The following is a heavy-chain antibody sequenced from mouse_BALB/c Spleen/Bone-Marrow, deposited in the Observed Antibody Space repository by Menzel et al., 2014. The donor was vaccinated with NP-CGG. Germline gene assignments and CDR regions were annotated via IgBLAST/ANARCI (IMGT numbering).Heavy chain of an antibody. CDR1: GFTFTSYT. CDR2: ISNGGGST. CDR3: TREDYGAY. Sequence: EVKLMESGGGLVQPGGSLKLSCAASGFTFTSYTMSWVRQTPEKRLEWVAYISNGGGSTYYPDTVKGRFTISRGNAKNTLYLQMSSLKSEDTAIYYCTREDYGAYWGQGTLVTVSA. V-gene: IGHV5-12-2*01. J-gene: IGHJ3*01. D-gene: IGHD2-4*01.